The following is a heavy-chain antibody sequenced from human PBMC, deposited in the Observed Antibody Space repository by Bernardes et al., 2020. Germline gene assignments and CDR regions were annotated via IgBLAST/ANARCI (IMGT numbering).Heavy chain of an antibody. Sequence: GGSLRLSCAASGFTFSSYLMHWVRQAPGKGLVWVSRINIDGSSTSYADSVKRRFTISRDNAKNTLYLQMNSLRAEDTAVYDCARARHADYWGQGTLVTVSS. D-gene: IGHD6-25*01. CDR3: ARARHADY. CDR1: GFTFSSYL. CDR2: INIDGSST. V-gene: IGHV3-74*01. J-gene: IGHJ4*02.